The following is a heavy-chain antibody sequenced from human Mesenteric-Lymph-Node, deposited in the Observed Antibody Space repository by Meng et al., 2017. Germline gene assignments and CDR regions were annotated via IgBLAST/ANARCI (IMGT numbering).Heavy chain of an antibody. CDR1: ESTFTGYY. J-gene: IGHJ4*02. V-gene: IGHV1-2*06. CDR3: VVVTKGYFDY. CDR2: INPNSGGT. Sequence: QVQRGQVGAKVKKPGASVKCSCKASESTFTGYYIHWVRQAPGKGLEWMGRINPNSGGTNYAQKFQGRVTMTRDTSISTAYMGLSRLRSDDTAVYYCVVVTKGYFDYWCQGTLVTVSS. D-gene: IGHD3-22*01.